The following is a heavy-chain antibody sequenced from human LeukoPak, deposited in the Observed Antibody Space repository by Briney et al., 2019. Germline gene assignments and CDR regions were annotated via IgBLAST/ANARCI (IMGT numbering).Heavy chain of an antibody. CDR2: INPNSGGT. V-gene: IGHV1-2*02. D-gene: IGHD3-10*01. CDR3: ARSNILWFGEPASVWFDP. Sequence: ASVKVSCKASGYTFTGYYMHWVRQAPGQGLEWMGWINPNSGGTNYAQKFQGRVTMTRDTSISTAYMELSRLRSDDTAVYYCARSNILWFGEPASVWFDPWGQGTLVTVSS. J-gene: IGHJ5*02. CDR1: GYTFTGYY.